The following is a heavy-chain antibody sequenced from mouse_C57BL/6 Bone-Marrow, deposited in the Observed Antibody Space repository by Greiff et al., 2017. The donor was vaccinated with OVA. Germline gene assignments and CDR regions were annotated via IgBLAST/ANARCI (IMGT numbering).Heavy chain of an antibody. CDR2: IYPRSGNT. V-gene: IGHV1-81*01. CDR3: ARRDDDSLAY. J-gene: IGHJ3*01. CDR1: GYTFTSYG. Sequence: VQLQQSGAELARPGASVKLSCKASGYTFTSYGISWVKQRTGQGLEWIGEIYPRSGNTYYNEKFKGKATLTADKSSSTAYMELRSLTSEDSAVYFCARRDDDSLAYWGQGTLVTVSA. D-gene: IGHD2-4*01.